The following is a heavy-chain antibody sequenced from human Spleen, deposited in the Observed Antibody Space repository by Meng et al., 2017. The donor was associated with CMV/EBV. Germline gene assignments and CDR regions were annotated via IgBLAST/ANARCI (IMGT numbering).Heavy chain of an antibody. CDR3: AKVRGAGATTWNFDY. J-gene: IGHJ4*02. CDR1: GFTFATYA. CDR2: INESGTRT. D-gene: IGHD1-26*01. Sequence: GESLKISCAASGFTFATYAMGWARQAPGKGLEWVSTINESGTRTHYADSVKGRFSIYRDNSRNTLYLQMNSLKPEDTAVYYCAKVRGAGATTWNFDYWGQGTLVTVSS. V-gene: IGHV3-23*01.